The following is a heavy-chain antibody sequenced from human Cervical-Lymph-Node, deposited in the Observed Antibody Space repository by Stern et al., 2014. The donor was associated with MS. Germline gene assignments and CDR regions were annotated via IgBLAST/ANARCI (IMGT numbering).Heavy chain of an antibody. J-gene: IGHJ3*02. CDR3: AREAPVEPAATDAFDI. V-gene: IGHV3-33*01. D-gene: IGHD2-2*01. Sequence: MQLVESGGGVVQPGRSLRLSCAASGFTFSTYGMHWVRQAPGKGLEWVAVIWSDGTKSLYADSVKGRFTISRDNSKNTLYLQMNTLRTEDTAVYYCAREAPVEPAATDAFDIWGRGTMVAVSS. CDR1: GFTFSTYG. CDR2: IWSDGTKS.